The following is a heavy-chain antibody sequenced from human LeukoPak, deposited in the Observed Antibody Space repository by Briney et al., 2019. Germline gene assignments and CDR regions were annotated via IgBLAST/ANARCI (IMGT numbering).Heavy chain of an antibody. J-gene: IGHJ4*02. CDR1: GFTFNNYA. CDR2: ISGSGGST. D-gene: IGHD5-12*01. CDR3: AKGKRHGNSGYYFDS. V-gene: IGHV3-23*01. Sequence: GGSLRLSCAASGFTFNNYAMSWVRQAPGKGLEWVSAISGSGGSTYYADSVKGRFTISRDNSKNTLHLQMNGLRVEDTAAYYCAKGKRHGNSGYYFDSWGQGTLVTVSS.